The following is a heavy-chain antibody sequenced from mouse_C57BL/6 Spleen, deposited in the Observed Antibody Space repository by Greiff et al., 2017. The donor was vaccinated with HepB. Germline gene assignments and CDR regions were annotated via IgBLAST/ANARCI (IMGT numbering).Heavy chain of an antibody. CDR1: GYTFTSYW. V-gene: IGHV1-52*01. CDR3: ALYYYGSSYDWYFDV. Sequence: VQLQQSGAELVRPGSSVKLSCKASGYTFTSYWMHWVKQRPIQGLEWIGNIDPSDSETRYNQKFKDKATLTVDKSSSTAYMQLSSLTSEDSAVYYCALYYYGSSYDWYFDVWGTGTTVTVSS. D-gene: IGHD1-1*01. J-gene: IGHJ1*03. CDR2: IDPSDSET.